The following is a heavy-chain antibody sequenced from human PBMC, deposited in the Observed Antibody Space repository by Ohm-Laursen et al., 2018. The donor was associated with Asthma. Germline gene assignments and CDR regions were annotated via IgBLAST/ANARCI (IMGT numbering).Heavy chain of an antibody. V-gene: IGHV3-21*01. CDR1: GFTFSTYG. J-gene: IGHJ4*02. Sequence: SLRLSCAASGFTFSTYGMHWVRQAPGKGLEWLSSISSSSTSIFSADSVKGRFTISRDNARNSLYLQMHTLGVEDTAVYYCARDAVGAAGVHRHFDSGDQGTLVTASS. CDR2: ISSSSTSI. D-gene: IGHD6-13*01. CDR3: ARDAVGAAGVHRHFDS.